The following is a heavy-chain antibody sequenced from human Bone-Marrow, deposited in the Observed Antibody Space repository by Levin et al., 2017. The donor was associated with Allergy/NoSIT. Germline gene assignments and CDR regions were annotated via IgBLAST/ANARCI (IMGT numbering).Heavy chain of an antibody. Sequence: GGSLRLSCAASGFIFSGHWMTWVRQAPGKGLEWVATIKQGGTDKYYVDSVKGRFTISRDDAKNSLYLQMGSLRVEDTAVYYCARDSSSGCHDYWGQGALVTVSS. CDR2: IKQGGTDK. J-gene: IGHJ4*02. CDR1: GFIFSGHW. CDR3: ARDSSSGCHDY. D-gene: IGHD6-19*01. V-gene: IGHV3-7*04.